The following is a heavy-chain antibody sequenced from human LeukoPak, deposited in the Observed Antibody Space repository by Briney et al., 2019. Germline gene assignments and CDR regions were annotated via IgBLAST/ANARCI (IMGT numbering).Heavy chain of an antibody. CDR3: ARELNIVGDFPGY. J-gene: IGHJ4*02. D-gene: IGHD1-26*01. V-gene: IGHV1-8*01. Sequence: ASVKVSCTASGYTFTSYDINWVRQATGQGLEWMGWMNPNNGNTGYAQKFQGRVTMTRNTSISTAYMELSSLRSEDTAVYYCARELNIVGDFPGYWGQGTLVTVSS. CDR2: MNPNNGNT. CDR1: GYTFTSYD.